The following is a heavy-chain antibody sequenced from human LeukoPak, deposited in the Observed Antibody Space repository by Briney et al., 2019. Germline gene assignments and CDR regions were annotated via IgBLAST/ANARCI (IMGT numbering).Heavy chain of an antibody. V-gene: IGHV3-21*01. CDR1: GFTFSSYS. D-gene: IGHD4-17*01. CDR3: ARVTVILQEDACDI. J-gene: IGHJ3*02. CDR2: ISSSSSYI. Sequence: GGSLRLSCAASGFTFSSYSMNWVRQAPGKGLEWVSSISSSSSYIYYADSVKGRFTISRDNAKNSLYLQMNSLRAEDTAVYYCARVTVILQEDACDIWGQGKMVTVSS.